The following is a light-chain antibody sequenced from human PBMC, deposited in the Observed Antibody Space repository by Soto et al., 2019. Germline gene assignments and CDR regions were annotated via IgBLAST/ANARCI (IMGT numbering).Light chain of an antibody. V-gene: IGKV1-5*03. CDR3: QPYNSYSET. CDR1: QYISTY. Sequence: DIQRSQSPSSLFASVGDSLTITCRASQYISTYLNWYQQKPGKYPKLLIYKSSTLKSGVTSRFSGSGSGTEFTLTISSLQPDDFATYYCQPYNSYSETVGQVTKVDIK. J-gene: IGKJ1*01. CDR2: KSS.